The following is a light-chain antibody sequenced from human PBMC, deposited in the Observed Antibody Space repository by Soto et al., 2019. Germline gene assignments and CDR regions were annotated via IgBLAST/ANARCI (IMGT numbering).Light chain of an antibody. CDR3: QQYNSYRA. V-gene: IGKV1-5*03. J-gene: IGKJ1*01. CDR1: QSISNW. CDR2: KAS. Sequence: DIQMTQSPSTLSASVGAKVTITCRASQSISNWLAWHQQKPGTAPNLLIYKASSLASGVPSRFSGSGSGTEFTLTISSLHPDDFATDDCQQYNSYRAFGQGTKVDIK.